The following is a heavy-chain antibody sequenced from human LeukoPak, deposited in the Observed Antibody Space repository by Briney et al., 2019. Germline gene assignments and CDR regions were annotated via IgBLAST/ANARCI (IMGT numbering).Heavy chain of an antibody. Sequence: GASVKVSCKASGYTFTGYYIHWVRQAPGQGLEWMGWISPRSGDTSYAQKFQGRVTMTRDTSISTVDMDLSRLRSDDTAVFYCARGREIDGGSGTYLDDYWGQGTLVTVSS. CDR3: ARGREIDGGSGTYLDDY. V-gene: IGHV1-2*02. CDR2: ISPRSGDT. D-gene: IGHD3-10*01. J-gene: IGHJ4*02. CDR1: GYTFTGYY.